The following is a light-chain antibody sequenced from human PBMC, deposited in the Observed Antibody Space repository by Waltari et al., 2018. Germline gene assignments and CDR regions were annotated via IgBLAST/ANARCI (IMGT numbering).Light chain of an antibody. V-gene: IGLV3-19*01. J-gene: IGLJ2*01. CDR3: HSRDASGVGGS. CDR2: DKN. Sequence: SSELTQDPAVSVAMGQTVRITCQGDSLRSYHASWYQQRPGQAPILVLYDKNTRPSGVPDRFSGSSSDNTASLTITGAQAEDEASYYCHSRDASGVGGSFGGGTKLTVL. CDR1: SLRSYH.